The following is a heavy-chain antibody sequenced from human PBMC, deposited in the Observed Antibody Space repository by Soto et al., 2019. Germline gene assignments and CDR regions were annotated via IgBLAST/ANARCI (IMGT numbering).Heavy chain of an antibody. J-gene: IGHJ4*02. CDR2: IWYDGSNK. CDR1: GFTFSSYG. V-gene: IGHV3-33*01. Sequence: GGSLRLSCAASGFTFSSYGMHWIRQAPGKGLEWVAVIWYDGSNKYYTDSVKGRFTISRDNSKNTLYLQMNSLRAEDTAVYFCARDKDDFWSGYQSGGFDHWGQGTLVTVSS. D-gene: IGHD3-3*01. CDR3: ARDKDDFWSGYQSGGFDH.